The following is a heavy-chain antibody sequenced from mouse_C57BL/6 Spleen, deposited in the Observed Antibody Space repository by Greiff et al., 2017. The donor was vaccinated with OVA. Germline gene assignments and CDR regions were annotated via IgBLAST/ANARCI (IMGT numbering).Heavy chain of an antibody. V-gene: IGHV1-78*01. CDR3: ARRDWDGYFDY. CDR2: IYPRAGST. D-gene: IGHD4-1*01. J-gene: IGHJ2*01. Sequence: QVHVKQSDAELVKPGASVKISCTVSGYTFTDHTIHWMRQRPEQGLEWIGYIYPRAGSTTYNEKFKGKATLTADKSSSTAYMQLNSLTSEDSAVYFCARRDWDGYFDYWGQGTTLTVSS. CDR1: GYTFTDHT.